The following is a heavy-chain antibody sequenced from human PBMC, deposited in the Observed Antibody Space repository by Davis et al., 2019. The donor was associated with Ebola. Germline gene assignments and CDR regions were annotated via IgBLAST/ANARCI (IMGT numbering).Heavy chain of an antibody. CDR3: ARDSAATLLGYYGMDV. CDR1: GFTFSDYY. V-gene: IGHV3-11*06. D-gene: IGHD2-15*01. J-gene: IGHJ6*02. CDR2: ISSSSSYT. Sequence: GESLKISCAASGFTFSDYYMSWIRQAPGKGLEWVSYISSSSSYTNYADSVKGRFTISRDNAKNSLYLQMNSLRAEDTAMYYCARDSAATLLGYYGMDVWGQGTTVTVSS.